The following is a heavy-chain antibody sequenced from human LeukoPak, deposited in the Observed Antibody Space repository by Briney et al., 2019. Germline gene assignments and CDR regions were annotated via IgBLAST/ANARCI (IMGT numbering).Heavy chain of an antibody. J-gene: IGHJ4*02. CDR1: GGSISSGSYY. Sequence: SETLSLTCTVSGGSISSGSYYWSWIRQPAGKGLEWIGRIYTSGSTNYNPSLKSRVTISVDTSKNQLSLKLSSVTAADTAVYYCARGVDYWGQGTLVTVSS. CDR2: IYTSGST. V-gene: IGHV4-61*02. CDR3: ARGVDY.